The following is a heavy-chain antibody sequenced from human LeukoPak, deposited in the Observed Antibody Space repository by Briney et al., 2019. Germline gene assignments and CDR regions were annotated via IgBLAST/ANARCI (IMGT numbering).Heavy chain of an antibody. CDR1: GFTFSDHY. J-gene: IGHJ3*02. V-gene: IGHV3-72*01. Sequence: PGGSLRLSCAVSGFTFSDHYMDWVRQAPGKGLEWVARSRSKAQSYSTEYAASVKGRFTISRDDSKDSLYLQMNSLKTEHTAVYYCAREGRDAYNYAFDTWGQGTMVTVSS. CDR2: SRSKAQSYST. D-gene: IGHD5-24*01. CDR3: AREGRDAYNYAFDT.